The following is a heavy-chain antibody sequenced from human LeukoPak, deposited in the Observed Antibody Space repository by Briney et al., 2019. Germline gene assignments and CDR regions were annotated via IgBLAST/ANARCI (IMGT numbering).Heavy chain of an antibody. J-gene: IGHJ5*02. D-gene: IGHD2-2*01. CDR1: GGSISSSSYY. CDR3: ARLSFIVVVPAAFGWFDP. Sequence: SETLSLTCTVSGGSISSSSYYWGWIRQPPGKGLEWIGYIYHSGSTYYNPSLKSRVTISVDRSKNQFSLKLSSVTAADTAVYYCARLSFIVVVPAAFGWFDPWGQGTLVTVSS. V-gene: IGHV4-30-2*01. CDR2: IYHSGST.